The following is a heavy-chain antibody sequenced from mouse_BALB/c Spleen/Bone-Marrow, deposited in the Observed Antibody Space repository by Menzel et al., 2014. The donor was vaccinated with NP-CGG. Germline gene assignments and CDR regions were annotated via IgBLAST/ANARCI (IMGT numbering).Heavy chain of an antibody. CDR3: AREDYHYGSPFAY. D-gene: IGHD1-1*01. Sequence: EVQLVESGPGLVKPSQSLSLTCSVTGYSITSGYYWNWIRQFPGNKLEWMGYISYDGSNNYNPSLKNRISITRDTSKNQFFLKLNSVTTEDTATYYCAREDYHYGSPFAYWGQGTLVTVSA. CDR1: GYSITSGYY. V-gene: IGHV3-6*02. J-gene: IGHJ3*01. CDR2: ISYDGSN.